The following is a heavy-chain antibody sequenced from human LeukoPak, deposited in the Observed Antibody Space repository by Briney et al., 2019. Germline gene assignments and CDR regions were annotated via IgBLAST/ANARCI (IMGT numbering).Heavy chain of an antibody. Sequence: VASVKVPCKASGGTFSSYAISWVRQAPGQGLEWMGRIIPIFGIANYAQKFQGRVTITADKSTSTAYMELSSLRSEDTAVYYCARAPSSGSYFDYWGQGTLVTVSS. D-gene: IGHD1-26*01. V-gene: IGHV1-69*04. J-gene: IGHJ4*02. CDR3: ARAPSSGSYFDY. CDR1: GGTFSSYA. CDR2: IIPIFGIA.